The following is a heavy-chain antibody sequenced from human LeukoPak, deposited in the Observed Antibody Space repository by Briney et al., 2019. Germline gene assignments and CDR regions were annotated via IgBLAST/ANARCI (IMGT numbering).Heavy chain of an antibody. CDR2: IYYSGST. Sequence: SETLSLTCTVSGGSISSGDYYWSWIRQPPGKGLEWIGYIYYSGSTYYNPSLKSRVTISVDTSKNQFSLKLSSVTAADTAVYYCARDGGSYYGSELYGMDVWGQGTTVTVSS. CDR3: ARDGGSYYGSELYGMDV. CDR1: GGSISSGDYY. J-gene: IGHJ6*02. D-gene: IGHD3-10*01. V-gene: IGHV4-30-4*01.